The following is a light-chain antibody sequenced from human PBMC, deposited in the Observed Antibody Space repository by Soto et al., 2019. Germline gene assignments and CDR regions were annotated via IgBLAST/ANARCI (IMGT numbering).Light chain of an antibody. CDR3: GSCTSSSTYV. CDR2: DVS. Sequence: QSALAQPASVSGSPGQSITISCTGTSSDVGRYNYVSWYQQHPGKAPKLTIYDVSSRPSGVSSRFSGSKSGNTASLTISGLQSEEEAAYDCGSCTSSSTYVFGTGTQVTVL. CDR1: SSDVGRYNY. J-gene: IGLJ1*01. V-gene: IGLV2-14*03.